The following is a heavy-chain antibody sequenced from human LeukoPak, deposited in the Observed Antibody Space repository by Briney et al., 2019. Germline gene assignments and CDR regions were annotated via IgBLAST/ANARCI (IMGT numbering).Heavy chain of an antibody. CDR2: IYYSGST. D-gene: IGHD3-3*01. J-gene: IGHJ6*03. CDR3: ARVPEVGVVYYMNV. CDR1: GGSISSSSYY. Sequence: SETLSLTCTVSGGSISSSSYYWGWIRQPPGKGLEGIGSIYYSGSTYYNPSLKSRVTISIDTSKNQFSLKLSSVTAADAAVYYCARVPEVGVVYYMNVWGKGTTVTVSS. V-gene: IGHV4-39*01.